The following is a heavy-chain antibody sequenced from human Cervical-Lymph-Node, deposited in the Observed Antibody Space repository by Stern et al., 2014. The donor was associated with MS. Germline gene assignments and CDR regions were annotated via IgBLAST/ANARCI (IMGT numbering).Heavy chain of an antibody. V-gene: IGHV4-31*03. CDR3: ARRAGGSDNYFDP. CDR2: IYYSGST. Sequence: QVQLQESGPGLVKPSQTLSLTCTVSGGSIISGDFYWSWIRQLPGKGLEWIGYIYYSGSTDYNPSLNIRVTISVDTANNQFSLKLSCVTAADTAVYYCARRAGGSDNYFDPWGQGTLVTVSS. D-gene: IGHD4/OR15-4a*01. CDR1: GGSIISGDFY. J-gene: IGHJ5*02.